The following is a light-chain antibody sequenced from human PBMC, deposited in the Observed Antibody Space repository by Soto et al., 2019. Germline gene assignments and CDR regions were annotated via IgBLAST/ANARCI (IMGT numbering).Light chain of an antibody. CDR1: QSVSSN. CDR2: GAS. Sequence: EIVMTQSPATLSVSPGERATLSCRASQSVSSNLAWYQQKPGQAPRLLIYGASTRATGIPAKFSGSGSGTEFTIPISSLQSEDFAVYYWQQYNNWPPLTFGGGTKVDIK. V-gene: IGKV3-15*01. J-gene: IGKJ4*01. CDR3: QQYNNWPPLT.